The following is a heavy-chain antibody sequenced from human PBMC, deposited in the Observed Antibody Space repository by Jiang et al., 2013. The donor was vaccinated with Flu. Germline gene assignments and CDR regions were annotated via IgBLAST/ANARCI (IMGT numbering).Heavy chain of an antibody. Sequence: QSGAEVKKPGSSVKVSCKASGGTFSTYAISWVRQAPGQGLEWMGGIIPSIGRIRNAQKFQGRVTITADKSTSTVYMELSSLKSEDTAVYYCARDRQWELLGNAFDIWGQGTMVTVSS. V-gene: IGHV1-69*10. CDR3: ARDRQWELLGNAFDI. CDR2: IIPSIGRI. J-gene: IGHJ3*02. D-gene: IGHD1-26*01. CDR1: GGTFSTYA.